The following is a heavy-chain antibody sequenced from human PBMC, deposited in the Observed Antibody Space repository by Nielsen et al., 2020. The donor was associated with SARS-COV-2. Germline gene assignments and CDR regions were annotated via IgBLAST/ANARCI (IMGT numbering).Heavy chain of an antibody. V-gene: IGHV3-23*01. CDR1: GFTFSSYA. D-gene: IGHD6-19*01. J-gene: IGHJ4*02. CDR3: AQGESSGWYRGGY. Sequence: GESLKISCAASGFTFSSYAMSWVRQAPGKGLEWVSAISGSGGSTYYADSVKGRFTISRDNSKNTLYLQMNSLRAEDTAVYYCAQGESSGWYRGGYWGQGTLVTVSS. CDR2: ISGSGGST.